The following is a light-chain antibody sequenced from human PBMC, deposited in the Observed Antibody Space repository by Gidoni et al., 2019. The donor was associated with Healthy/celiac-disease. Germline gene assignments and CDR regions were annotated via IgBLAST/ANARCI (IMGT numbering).Light chain of an antibody. CDR3: AAWDDSLNGPV. V-gene: IGLV1-44*01. J-gene: IGLJ3*02. CDR2: SNN. Sequence: QSVLTQPPSASVTPGQRVTISCSGSSSNIGSNTVNWYQPLPGTAPKLLIYSNNQRPSGVPDRFSGSKSGTSASLAISGLQSEDEADYYCAAWDDSLNGPVFGGGTKLTVL. CDR1: SSNIGSNT.